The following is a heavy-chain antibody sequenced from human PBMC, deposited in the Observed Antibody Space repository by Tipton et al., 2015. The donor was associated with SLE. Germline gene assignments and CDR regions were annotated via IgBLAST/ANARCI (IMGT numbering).Heavy chain of an antibody. D-gene: IGHD3-16*02. CDR3: AQAHLWGSYRYASDI. V-gene: IGHV4-59*01. CDR1: GGSISNFY. J-gene: IGHJ3*02. Sequence: TLSLTCIVSGGSISNFYWSWIRQPPGKGLEWIGNVYYRGSTNYNPSLQSRVTISLDTSKTQFSLRLTSVTAADTAVYYCAQAHLWGSYRYASDIWGQGTMVTVSS. CDR2: VYYRGST.